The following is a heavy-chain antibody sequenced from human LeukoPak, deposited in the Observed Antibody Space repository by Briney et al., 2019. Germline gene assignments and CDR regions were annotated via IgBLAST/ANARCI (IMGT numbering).Heavy chain of an antibody. J-gene: IGHJ4*02. CDR1: GFTFSSYW. CDR2: IKQDGSEK. Sequence: GGSLRLSCAASGFTFSSYWMSWVRQAPGKGLEWVANIKQDGSEKYYVDSVKGRFTISRDNAKNSLYLQMNSLRAEDTAVYYCAREFGGSGSYYPPVDYWGQGTLVTVSS. D-gene: IGHD3-10*01. CDR3: AREFGGSGSYYPPVDY. V-gene: IGHV3-7*01.